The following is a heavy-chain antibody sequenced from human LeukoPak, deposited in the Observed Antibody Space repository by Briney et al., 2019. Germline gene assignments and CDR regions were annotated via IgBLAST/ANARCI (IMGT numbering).Heavy chain of an antibody. CDR2: INPSGGST. J-gene: IGHJ4*02. Sequence: ASVKVSCKASGYTFTSYNMHWVRQAPGQGLEWMGIINPSGGSTSYAQKFQGRVTMTRDTSTSTAYMELSSLRSEDTAVYYCARDGLDGSGSYCTFDYWGQGTLVTVSS. D-gene: IGHD3-10*01. CDR3: ARDGLDGSGSYCTFDY. CDR1: GYTFTSYN. V-gene: IGHV1-46*01.